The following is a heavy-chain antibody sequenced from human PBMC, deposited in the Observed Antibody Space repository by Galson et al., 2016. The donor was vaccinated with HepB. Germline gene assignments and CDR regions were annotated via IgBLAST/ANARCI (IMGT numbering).Heavy chain of an antibody. D-gene: IGHD2-21*01. CDR1: GFTFADYA. CDR3: AKDIPPRGHDAFDI. J-gene: IGHJ3*02. V-gene: IGHV3-23*01. Sequence: SLRLSCAASGFTFADYAIHWVRQAPGKGLEWVSAISASGGNTYYADSVMGRFTISRDNSKNTLYLQMNSLRAEDTAIYYCAKDIPPRGHDAFDIWGRGTMVTVSS. CDR2: ISASGGNT.